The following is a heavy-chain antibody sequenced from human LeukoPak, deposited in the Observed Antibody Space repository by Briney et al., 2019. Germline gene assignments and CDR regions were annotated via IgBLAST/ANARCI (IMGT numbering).Heavy chain of an antibody. CDR1: GFTFSSYA. J-gene: IGHJ4*02. Sequence: GGSLRLSCAASGFTFSSYAMSWVRQAPGKGLEWVSAISGSGGSTYYADSVKGRFTIFRDNSKNTLFLQMNSLGAEDTAVYYCVKDGHCTHTSCYYFDYWGQGTLVTVSS. CDR2: ISGSGGST. D-gene: IGHD2-2*01. CDR3: VKDGHCTHTSCYYFDY. V-gene: IGHV3-23*01.